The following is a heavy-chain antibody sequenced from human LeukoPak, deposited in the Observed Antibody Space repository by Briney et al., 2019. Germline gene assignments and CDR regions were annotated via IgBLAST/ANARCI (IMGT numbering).Heavy chain of an antibody. J-gene: IGHJ4*02. CDR2: MNPNSGNT. CDR1: GYTFTNYD. Sequence: ASEKVSCKAFGYTFTNYDINWVRQATGQGLEWMGWMNPNSGNTGYAQKFQGRVTMTRNTSISTAYMELSSLRSEDTAVYYCARGRGTIFGVVISTRLFDYWGQGTLVTVSS. D-gene: IGHD3-3*01. CDR3: ARGRGTIFGVVISTRLFDY. V-gene: IGHV1-8*01.